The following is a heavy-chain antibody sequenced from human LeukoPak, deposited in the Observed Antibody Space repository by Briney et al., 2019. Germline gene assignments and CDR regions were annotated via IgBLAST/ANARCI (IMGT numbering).Heavy chain of an antibody. CDR3: AKDISGTPYFDY. J-gene: IGHJ4*02. D-gene: IGHD1-20*01. CDR2: ISGSGGST. CDR1: GFTFSSYA. Sequence: QPGGSLRLSCAASGFTFSSYAMSGVRQAPGKGLEWVSAISGSGGSTYYADSVKGRFTISRDNSKNTLYLQMNSLRAEDTAVYYCAKDISGTPYFDYWGQGTLVTVSS. V-gene: IGHV3-23*01.